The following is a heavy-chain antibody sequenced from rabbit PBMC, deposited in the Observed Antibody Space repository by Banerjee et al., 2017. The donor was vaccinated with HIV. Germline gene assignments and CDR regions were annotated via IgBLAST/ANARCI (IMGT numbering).Heavy chain of an antibody. Sequence: QEQLEESGGGLVKPEGSLTLTCKASGFSFSDRDVMCWVRQAPGKGLEWIGCINTATGKAVYATWAKGRFTISKTSSTTVTLQMTSLTAADTATYFCARSEISYGWTKLSLWGQGTLVTVS. J-gene: IGHJ4*01. CDR3: ARSEISYGWTKLSL. CDR1: GFSFSDRDV. D-gene: IGHD6-1*01. CDR2: INTATGKA. V-gene: IGHV1S45*01.